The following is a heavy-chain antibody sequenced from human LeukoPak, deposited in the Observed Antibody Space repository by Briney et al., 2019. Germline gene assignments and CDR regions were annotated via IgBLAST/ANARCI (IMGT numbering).Heavy chain of an antibody. CDR1: GYTFTSYG. V-gene: IGHV1-18*01. J-gene: IGHJ3*02. D-gene: IGHD6-13*01. CDR2: ISTYNGDT. Sequence: ASVKVSCKASGYTFTSYGISWVRQAPGQGLEWMGWISTYNGDTDYAQKFQGRVTITADESTSTAYMELSSLRSEDTAVYYCASLPSSSFPNMVDAFDIWGQGTMVTVSS. CDR3: ASLPSSSFPNMVDAFDI.